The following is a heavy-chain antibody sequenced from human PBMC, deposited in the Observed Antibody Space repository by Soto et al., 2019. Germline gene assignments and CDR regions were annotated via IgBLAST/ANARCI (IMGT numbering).Heavy chain of an antibody. CDR3: ASWRRLNRSYGSGSPDY. D-gene: IGHD3-10*01. Sequence: GGSLRLSCAASGFTFSSYWMHWVRQAPGKGLVWVSRINSDGSSTSYADSVKGRFTISRDNAKNTLYLQMNSLRAEDTAVYFCASWRRLNRSYGSGSPDYWGQGTLVTVSS. CDR2: INSDGSST. J-gene: IGHJ4*02. V-gene: IGHV3-74*01. CDR1: GFTFSSYW.